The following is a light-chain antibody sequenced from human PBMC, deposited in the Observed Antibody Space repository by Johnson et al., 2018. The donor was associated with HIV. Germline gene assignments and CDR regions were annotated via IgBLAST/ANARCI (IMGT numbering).Light chain of an antibody. CDR1: SSTIGNND. CDR3: GTWDTSLSVGRNV. CDR2: KND. V-gene: IGLV1-51*02. J-gene: IGLJ1*01. Sequence: QSVLTQPPSVSAAPGQKVTISCSGSSSTIGNNDVSWYQLLPGTAPKLLIYKNDQRPSGIPDRFSGSKSGTSATLGITGLQTGDEADYYCGTWDTSLSVGRNVSGTGTKVTVL.